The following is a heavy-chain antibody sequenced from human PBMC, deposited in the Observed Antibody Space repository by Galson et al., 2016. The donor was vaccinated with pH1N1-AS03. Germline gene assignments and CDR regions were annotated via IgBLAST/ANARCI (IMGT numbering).Heavy chain of an antibody. Sequence: SLRLSCAASGFPFSNHGMSWVRQAPGKGPEWVSSISARGEETYYADPVKGRFTISRDNSKNTMFLQMYSLRVDDTALYYCAKIGVRGLWYFDVWGRGTLVTVSS. V-gene: IGHV3-23*01. CDR1: GFPFSNHG. J-gene: IGHJ2*01. CDR3: AKIGVRGLWYFDV. CDR2: ISARGEET. D-gene: IGHD3-22*01.